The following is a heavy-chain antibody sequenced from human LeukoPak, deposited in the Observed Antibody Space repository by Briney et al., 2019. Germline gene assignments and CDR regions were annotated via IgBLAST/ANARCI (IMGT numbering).Heavy chain of an antibody. CDR1: GFTFSSYW. J-gene: IGHJ4*02. CDR3: ARDGSLPDY. Sequence: GGSLRLSCAASGFTFSSYWMHWLRQVPGKGLVWVSRINSDGTTSYADSVKGRFTISRNNAKNTLYLQMNNLRVEDTAVYYCARDGSLPDYWGQGTLVTVSS. V-gene: IGHV3-74*01. CDR2: INSDGTT.